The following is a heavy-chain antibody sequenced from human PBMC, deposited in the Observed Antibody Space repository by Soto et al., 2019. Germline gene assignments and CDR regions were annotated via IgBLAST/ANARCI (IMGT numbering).Heavy chain of an antibody. CDR2: INAGNGNT. V-gene: IGHV1-3*01. J-gene: IGHJ6*03. CDR3: ARSCSSTSCHRYYYYMDV. Sequence: ASVKVSCKASGYTFTSYAMHWVRQAPGQRLEWMGWINAGNGNTKYSQKFQGRVTLTSDTSASTAYMELSSLRSEETAVYYCARSCSSTSCHRYYYYMDVWGKGTTVTVSS. D-gene: IGHD2-2*02. CDR1: GYTFTSYA.